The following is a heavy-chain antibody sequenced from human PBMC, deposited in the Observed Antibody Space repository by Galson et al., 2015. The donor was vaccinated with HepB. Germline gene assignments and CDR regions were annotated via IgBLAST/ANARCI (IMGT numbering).Heavy chain of an antibody. D-gene: IGHD6-13*01. CDR1: GFTFSNFA. CDR3: AKVAAGTYWTFDI. Sequence: SLRLSCAASGFTFSNFALNWVRQVPGKGLEWVSSLTDDGRNTYYADSVKGRFTVSRDNSKNTLYLQMNSLRVEDTAVYYCAKVAAGTYWTFDIWGQGTMITVSS. CDR2: LTDDGRNT. V-gene: IGHV3-23*01. J-gene: IGHJ3*02.